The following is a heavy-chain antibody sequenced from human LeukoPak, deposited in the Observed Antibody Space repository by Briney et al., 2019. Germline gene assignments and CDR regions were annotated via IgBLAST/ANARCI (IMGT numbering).Heavy chain of an antibody. CDR3: ASWETDTAMASAYYFGY. CDR1: GGSFSGYY. CDR2: INHSGST. D-gene: IGHD5-18*01. V-gene: IGHV4-34*01. Sequence: PSETLSLTCAVYGGSFSGYYWSWIRQPPGKGLEWIGEINHSGSTNCNPSLKSRVTISVDTSKNQFSLKLNSVTAADTAVYYCASWETDTAMASAYYFGYWGQGTLVTVSS. J-gene: IGHJ4*02.